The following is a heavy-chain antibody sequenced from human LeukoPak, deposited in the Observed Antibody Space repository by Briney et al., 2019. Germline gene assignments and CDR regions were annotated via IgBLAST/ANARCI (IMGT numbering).Heavy chain of an antibody. V-gene: IGHV4-39*01. CDR2: IYYSGST. CDR3: ARHRSKYQLLLVWFDP. J-gene: IGHJ5*02. D-gene: IGHD2-2*01. Sequence: SETLSLTCTVSGGSISSSSYYWGWIRQPPGKELEWIGSIYYSGSTYYNPSLKSRVTISVDTSKNQFSLKLSSVTAADTAVYYCARHRSKYQLLLVWFDPWGQGTLVTVSS. CDR1: GGSISSSSYY.